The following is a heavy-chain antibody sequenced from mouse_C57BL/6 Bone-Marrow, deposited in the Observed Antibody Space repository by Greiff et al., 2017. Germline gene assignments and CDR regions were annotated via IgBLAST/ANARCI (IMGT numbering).Heavy chain of an antibody. D-gene: IGHD2-3*01. CDR1: GYTFTSYW. J-gene: IGHJ4*01. CDR3: ARRGPFYDGYSYAMDY. Sequence: QVQLQQPGAELVKPGASVKLSCKASGYTFTSYWMQWVKQRPGQGLEWIGEIDPSDSYTNYNQKFKGKATLTVDTSSSTAYMQLSSLTSEDSAVYYCARRGPFYDGYSYAMDYRGQGTSVTVSS. V-gene: IGHV1-50*01. CDR2: IDPSDSYT.